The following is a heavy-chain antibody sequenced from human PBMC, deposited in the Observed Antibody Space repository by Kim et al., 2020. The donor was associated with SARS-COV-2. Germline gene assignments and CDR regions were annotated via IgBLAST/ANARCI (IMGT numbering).Heavy chain of an antibody. CDR3: ARDLAGYHYFDY. D-gene: IGHD2-2*01. CDR2: N. J-gene: IGHJ4*02. V-gene: IGHV6-1*01. Sequence: NDYAVSVKSRITSNPDTSRNLVSLQLNSVTPEDTAVYYCARDLAGYHYFDYWGQGTLVTVSS.